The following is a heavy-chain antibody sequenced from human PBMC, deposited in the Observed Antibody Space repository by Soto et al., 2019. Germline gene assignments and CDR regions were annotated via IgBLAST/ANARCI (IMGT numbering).Heavy chain of an antibody. J-gene: IGHJ5*02. D-gene: IGHD5-18*01. V-gene: IGHV4-59*01. CDR2: IYYSGST. CDR1: GGSISSYY. Sequence: SETLSLTCTVSGGSISSYYWSWIRQPPGKGLEWIGYIYYSGSTNYNPSIKSRVTISVDTSKNQFSLKLSSVTAADTAVYYCASQVSYGSGWFDPWGQGTLVTVSS. CDR3: ASQVSYGSGWFDP.